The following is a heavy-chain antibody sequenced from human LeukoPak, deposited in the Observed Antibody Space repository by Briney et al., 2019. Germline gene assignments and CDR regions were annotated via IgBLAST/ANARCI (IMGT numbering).Heavy chain of an antibody. D-gene: IGHD2/OR15-2a*01. CDR2: ISWNSGSI. J-gene: IGHJ3*02. CDR1: GFTFDDYA. Sequence: LRLSCAASGFTFDDYAMHWVRQAPGKGLEWVSGISWNSGSIGYADSVKGRFTISRDNAKNSLYLQMNSLRAEDAALYYCAKARNRGADAFDIWGQGTMVTVSS. CDR3: AKARNRGADAFDI. V-gene: IGHV3-9*01.